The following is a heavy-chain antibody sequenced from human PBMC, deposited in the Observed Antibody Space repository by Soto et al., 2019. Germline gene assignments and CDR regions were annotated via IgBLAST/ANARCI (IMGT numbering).Heavy chain of an antibody. V-gene: IGHV1-69*12. CDR3: ARIVWNYYDSSGYFDY. D-gene: IGHD3-22*01. Sequence: QVQLVQSGAEVKKPGSSVKVSCQASGGTFSSYAISWVRQAPGQGLEWMGGIIPILGTANYAQKFQGRVTITADDSTSTAYMEMSSLRSEDTAVYYCARIVWNYYDSSGYFDYWGQGTLDTVSS. CDR1: GGTFSSYA. J-gene: IGHJ4*02. CDR2: IIPILGTA.